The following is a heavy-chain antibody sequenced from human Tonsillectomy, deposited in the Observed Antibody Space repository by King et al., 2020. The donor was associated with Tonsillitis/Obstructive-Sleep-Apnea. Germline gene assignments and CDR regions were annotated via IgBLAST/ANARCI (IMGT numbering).Heavy chain of an antibody. CDR1: GFTVSSNY. V-gene: IGHV3-53*01. CDR3: ARAYYDFWSGYSPGNYYFDY. Sequence: VQLVESGGGLIQPGGSLRLSCAASGFTVSSNYMSWVRQAPGKGLEWVSVIYSGGSTYYADSVKGRFTISRDNPKNTLYLQMNSLRAEDTAVYYCARAYYDFWSGYSPGNYYFDYWGQGTLVTVSS. J-gene: IGHJ4*02. CDR2: IYSGGST. D-gene: IGHD3-3*01.